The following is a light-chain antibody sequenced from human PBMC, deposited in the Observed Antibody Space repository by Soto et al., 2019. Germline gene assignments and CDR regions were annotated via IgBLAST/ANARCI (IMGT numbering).Light chain of an antibody. J-gene: IGLJ2*01. CDR1: SSNIGNNY. CDR2: ANN. Sequence: QSVLTQPPSVSAAPGQKVTISCSGSSSNIGNNYVSWYQQLPGTAPKLLIYANNKRPSGIPDRLSGSKSGSSATLGITGLQTGDEADYYCGTWASSLSAVVFGGGTKLTVL. CDR3: GTWASSLSAVV. V-gene: IGLV1-51*01.